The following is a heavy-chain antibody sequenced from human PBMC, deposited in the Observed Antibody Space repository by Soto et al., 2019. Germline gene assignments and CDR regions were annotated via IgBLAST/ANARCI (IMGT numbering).Heavy chain of an antibody. V-gene: IGHV1-69*01. J-gene: IGHJ6*02. CDR1: GGTFSSYA. D-gene: IGHD6-13*01. CDR2: IIPIFGTA. Sequence: QVQLVQSGAEVKKPGSSVKVSCKASGGTFSSYAISWVRQAPGQGLEWMGGIIPIFGTANYAQKFQGRVTITADESTSTAYMELSSLRSEDTAVYYCAREVIHPNSSSWYYHYYYGMDVWGQGTTVTVSS. CDR3: AREVIHPNSSSWYYHYYYGMDV.